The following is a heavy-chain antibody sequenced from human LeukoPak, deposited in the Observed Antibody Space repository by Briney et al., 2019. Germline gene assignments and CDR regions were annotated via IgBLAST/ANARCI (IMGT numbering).Heavy chain of an antibody. CDR1: GYTFTSYG. CDR2: ISAYNGNT. V-gene: IGHV1-18*01. J-gene: IGHJ4*02. D-gene: IGHD3-22*01. Sequence: ASVKVSCKASGYTFTSYGISWVRQAPGQGLEWMGWISAYNGNTNYAQKLQGRVTMTTDTSTSTAYMELRSLRSDDTAVYYCATHYRRGFYYGPGDYWGQGTLVTVSS. CDR3: ATHYRRGFYYGPGDY.